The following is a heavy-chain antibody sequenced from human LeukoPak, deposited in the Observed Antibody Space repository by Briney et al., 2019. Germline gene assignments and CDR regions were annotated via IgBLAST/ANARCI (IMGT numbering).Heavy chain of an antibody. D-gene: IGHD4-17*01. CDR1: GGSISSGGYY. J-gene: IGHJ4*02. CDR3: AREGYGDYARYYFDY. V-gene: IGHV4-31*03. CDR2: IYYSGST. Sequence: SQTRSLTCTVSGGSISSGGYYWSWIRQHPGKGLEWIGYIYYSGSTYYNPSLKSRVTISVDMSKNQFSLKLSSVTAADTAVYYCAREGYGDYARYYFDYWGQGTLVTVSS.